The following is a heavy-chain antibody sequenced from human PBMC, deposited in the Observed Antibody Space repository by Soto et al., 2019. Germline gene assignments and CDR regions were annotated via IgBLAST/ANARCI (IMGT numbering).Heavy chain of an antibody. V-gene: IGHV3-23*01. Sequence: QLLESGGGLIQPGGSLRLSCEASGFSFRSCALSWVRQTPGKGLEWVSTFSAGGRAYYADSVKGRFTIAKDTSKNTLILQARSLRAEDTAVYYCAKESMPEHYGDTLFDYWGQGTRVTVSS. CDR3: AKESMPEHYGDTLFDY. CDR1: GFSFRSCA. D-gene: IGHD4-17*01. J-gene: IGHJ4*02. CDR2: FSAGGRA.